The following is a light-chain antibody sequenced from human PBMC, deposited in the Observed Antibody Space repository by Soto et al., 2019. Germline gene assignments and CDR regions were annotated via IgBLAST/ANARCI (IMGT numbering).Light chain of an antibody. CDR2: GAS. V-gene: IGKV3-20*01. Sequence: EIVLTQSPGTLSSSPGERATLSCRASQSVSRDYLAWYHQKPGQAPRLLLYGASSRATGIPDRFSGSGSGTGCTLTIIRLEPEDFAVYYCQQYGVSITFGQGTRLEIK. J-gene: IGKJ5*01. CDR3: QQYGVSIT. CDR1: QSVSRDY.